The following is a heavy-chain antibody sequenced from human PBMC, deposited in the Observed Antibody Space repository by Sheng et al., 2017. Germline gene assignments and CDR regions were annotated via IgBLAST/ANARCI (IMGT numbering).Heavy chain of an antibody. CDR2: SHMTELMK. CDR1: GFSFDNFA. CDR3: AKRWGSREVLPFHFDY. V-gene: IGHV3-30*18. Sequence: QMQLVESGGGVVQPGRSLRLSCAASGFSFDNFAMHWVRQGSRQGAGMGWQFSHMTELMKYYADSVRGRFTISRDNSKKTLYLQMSSLKPEDTAVYYCAKRWGSREVLPFHFDYWGQGSLVTVSS. D-gene: IGHD1-26*01. J-gene: IGHJ4*02.